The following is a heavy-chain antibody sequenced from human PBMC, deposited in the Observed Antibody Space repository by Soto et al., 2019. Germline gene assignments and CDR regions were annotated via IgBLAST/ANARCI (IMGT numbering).Heavy chain of an antibody. J-gene: IGHJ4*02. CDR2: IIPMFGTA. Sequence: SVKVSCKTSGGTFSSYAISWVRQAPGQGLEWMGGIIPMFGTANYAQKFQGRVTITRDTSTSTAYMELSSLRSEDTAVYYCARVSGWYHLDYWGQGTLVTVSS. D-gene: IGHD6-19*01. CDR3: ARVSGWYHLDY. V-gene: IGHV1-69*05. CDR1: GGTFSSYA.